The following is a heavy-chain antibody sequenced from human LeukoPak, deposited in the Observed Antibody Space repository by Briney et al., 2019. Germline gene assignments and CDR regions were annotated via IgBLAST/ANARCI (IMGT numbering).Heavy chain of an antibody. V-gene: IGHV1-2*02. J-gene: IGHJ5*02. CDR3: ARDMRDGFNWFDP. CDR2: INPNSGGT. Sequence: ASVKVSCKASGYTFTGYYMHWVRQAPGQGREWMGWINPNSGGTNYAQKFQGRVTITRDTSISTAYMELSRLRSDDTAVYYCARDMRDGFNWFDPWGQGTLVTVSS. CDR1: GYTFTGYY. D-gene: IGHD5-24*01.